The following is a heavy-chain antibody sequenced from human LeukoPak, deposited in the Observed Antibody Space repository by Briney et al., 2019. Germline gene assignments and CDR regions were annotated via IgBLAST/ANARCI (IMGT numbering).Heavy chain of an antibody. CDR1: RYTFTTYY. CDR2: INPSGGST. V-gene: IGHV1-46*01. D-gene: IGHD3-9*01. CDR3: ARALKYYDMLTGYVYYFDY. J-gene: IGHJ4*02. Sequence: GASVTVSSKASRYTFTTYYMLWVRQAPGHGLEWMGIINPSGGSTTYAQKFQGTVTMTRDTSTSPVYMELSSLRSEDTAVYYCARALKYYDMLTGYVYYFDYWGQGTLVTVSS.